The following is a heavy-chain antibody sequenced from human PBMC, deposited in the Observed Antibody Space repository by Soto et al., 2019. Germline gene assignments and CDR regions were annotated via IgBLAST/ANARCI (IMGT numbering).Heavy chain of an antibody. Sequence: QVQLVESGGGLVKPGGSLRLSCAASKFIFSEYYMSWIRQAPGKGLEWVSYISSGSSYTNYADSVKGRFTISRDNAKNSLYLQMNSLRAEDTAVYFCARQGACSSTSCPAYYYYYAMDVWGQGTTVTVS. V-gene: IGHV3-11*06. CDR1: KFIFSEYY. J-gene: IGHJ6*02. CDR2: ISSGSSYT. CDR3: ARQGACSSTSCPAYYYYYAMDV. D-gene: IGHD2-2*01.